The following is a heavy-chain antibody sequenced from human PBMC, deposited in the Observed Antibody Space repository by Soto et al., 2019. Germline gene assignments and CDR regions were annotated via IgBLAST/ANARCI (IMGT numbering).Heavy chain of an antibody. J-gene: IGHJ4*02. Sequence: QPGGSLRLSCAASGFTFSINAMSWVRQAPGKGLEWVSAISGSGGSTYSVDSVKGRFTISRDNSKNTLYLQMNSLRAEDTAVYYCAKSLRGIIIDFDCWGQGTLVTVSS. V-gene: IGHV3-23*01. CDR3: AKSLRGIIIDFDC. CDR1: GFTFSINA. CDR2: ISGSGGST. D-gene: IGHD3-10*01.